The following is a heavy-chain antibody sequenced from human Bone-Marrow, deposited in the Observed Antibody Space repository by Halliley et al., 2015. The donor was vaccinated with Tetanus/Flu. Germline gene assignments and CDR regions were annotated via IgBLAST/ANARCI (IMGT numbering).Heavy chain of an antibody. Sequence: ECVTTISSSGDTKYYADSVEGRFTISRDNSKNTVYLQMNSLTAEDTAIYYCVKDDPCPQCYFDYWGRGTLVTVSS. V-gene: IGHV3-64D*06. CDR3: VKDDPCPQCYFDY. CDR2: ISSSGDTK. D-gene: IGHD6-19*01. J-gene: IGHJ4*02.